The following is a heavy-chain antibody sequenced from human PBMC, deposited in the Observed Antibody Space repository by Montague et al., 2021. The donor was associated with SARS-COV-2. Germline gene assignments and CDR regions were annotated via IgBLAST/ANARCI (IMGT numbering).Heavy chain of an antibody. Sequence: SETLSLTCSVSGHAIKSNPYSWAWIRQPPGKGLEWVGRIYSALYSDAESWYNPSLKSRVTISVDTSKNQFSLNLTSVAATDTAVYYCARDRWFGEFDYWGQGTLVTVSS. V-gene: IGHV4-39*02. J-gene: IGHJ4*02. CDR3: ARDRWFGEFDY. CDR2: IYSALYSDAES. CDR1: GHAIKSNPYS. D-gene: IGHD3-10*01.